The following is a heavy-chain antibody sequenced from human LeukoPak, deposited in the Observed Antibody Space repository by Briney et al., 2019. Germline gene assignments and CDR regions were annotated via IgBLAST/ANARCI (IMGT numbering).Heavy chain of an antibody. Sequence: PSETLSLTCTVSGASISDYYWSWIRQPPGKGLEWIGHISYSGSTNYNPSLKSRVTISVDTSKNRVSLRLNSVTAADTAVYYCARGLGNYYYYAMDVWGQGTTVTVSS. V-gene: IGHV4-59*01. CDR1: GASISDYY. CDR2: ISYSGST. J-gene: IGHJ6*02. CDR3: ARGLGNYYYYAMDV. D-gene: IGHD3-16*01.